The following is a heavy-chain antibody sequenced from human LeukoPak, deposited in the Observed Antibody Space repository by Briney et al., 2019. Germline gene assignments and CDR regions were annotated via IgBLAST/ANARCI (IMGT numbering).Heavy chain of an antibody. D-gene: IGHD5-18*01. Sequence: GRSLRLSCTASGFTFGDYAMSWVRQAPGKGLEWVGFIRSEAYGGTTEYAASVKGRFTISRDDSKSIAYLQMNSLKTEDTAVYYCTRSVGPRGYSYGYEDYWGQGTLVTVSS. CDR3: TRSVGPRGYSYGYEDY. CDR1: GFTFGDYA. J-gene: IGHJ4*02. V-gene: IGHV3-49*04. CDR2: IRSEAYGGTT.